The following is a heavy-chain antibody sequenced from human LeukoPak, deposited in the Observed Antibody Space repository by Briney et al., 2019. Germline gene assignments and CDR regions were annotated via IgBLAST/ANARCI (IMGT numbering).Heavy chain of an antibody. V-gene: IGHV1-2*02. D-gene: IGHD1-1*01. CDR3: ASLDKGNDVVFDY. J-gene: IGHJ4*02. CDR2: INPNSGGT. CDR1: GYTFIGYY. Sequence: ASVKVSCKASGYTFIGYYMHWVRQAPGQGLEWMGWINPNSGGTNYAQKFQGRVTMTRDTSISTAYMELSRLRSDDTAVYYCASLDKGNDVVFDYWGQGTLVTVSS.